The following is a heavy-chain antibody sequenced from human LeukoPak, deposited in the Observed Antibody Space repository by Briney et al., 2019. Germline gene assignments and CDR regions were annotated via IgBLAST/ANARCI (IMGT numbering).Heavy chain of an antibody. J-gene: IGHJ6*02. CDR2: ISNNGNGK. D-gene: IGHD1-1*01. V-gene: IGHV3-30*04. CDR3: TRGNSVSHYYYGLDV. Sequence: VGSLRLSCAASGFTFSIYAMHWVRQAPGKGLDWVAAISNNGNGKFYADSLKGRLTISRDNSANTLYLEMNSLGTEDTAVYYCTRGNSVSHYYYGLDVWGQGTTITVSS. CDR1: GFTFSIYA.